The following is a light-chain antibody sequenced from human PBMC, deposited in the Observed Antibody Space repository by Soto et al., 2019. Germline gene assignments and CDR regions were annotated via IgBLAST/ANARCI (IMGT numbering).Light chain of an antibody. V-gene: IGKV3-15*01. J-gene: IGKJ1*01. Sequence: EVVMTQSPATLSASPGERATLSCRASQSVSSNLVWYQQKPGQAPRLLIYGASTRASGIPTRFSGSGSGTQFTLTISSLQSEDFAVYYCQQYKNWPPCTFGQGTKVEIK. CDR3: QQYKNWPPCT. CDR1: QSVSSN. CDR2: GAS.